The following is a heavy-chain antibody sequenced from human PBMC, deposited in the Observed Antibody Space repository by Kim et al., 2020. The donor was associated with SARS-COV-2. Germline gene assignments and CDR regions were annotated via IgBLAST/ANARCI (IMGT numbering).Heavy chain of an antibody. V-gene: IGHV3-13*01. CDR3: ARRTAAAVNWYFDL. J-gene: IGHJ2*01. Sequence: PGSVKCRFTISRENAKNSLYHKMNSLRAGDTAVYYCARRTAAAVNWYFDLWGRGTLVTVSS. D-gene: IGHD6-13*01.